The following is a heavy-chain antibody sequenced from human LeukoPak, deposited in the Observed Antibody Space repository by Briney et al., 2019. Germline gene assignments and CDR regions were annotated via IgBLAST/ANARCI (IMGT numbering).Heavy chain of an antibody. CDR3: LRAPAAY. Sequence: PGGSLRLSCAASGFTFSGSAMHWVRPASGKGQALVGHIRSKANSYATAYAASVKGRFTISRDDSKNTAYLQVNSLKAEDTAVYYCLRAPAAYWGQGTLVTVSS. J-gene: IGHJ4*02. CDR2: IRSKANSYAT. D-gene: IGHD4-17*01. V-gene: IGHV3-73*01. CDR1: GFTFSGSA.